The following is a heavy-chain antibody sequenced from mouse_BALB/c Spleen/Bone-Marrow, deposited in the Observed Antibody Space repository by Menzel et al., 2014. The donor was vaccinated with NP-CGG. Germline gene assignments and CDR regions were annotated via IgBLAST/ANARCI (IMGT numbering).Heavy chain of an antibody. CDR3: ARSGYYGSSYFDY. CDR2: INPYNGDT. J-gene: IGHJ2*01. CDR1: GYSFTGYF. D-gene: IGHD1-1*01. V-gene: IGHV1-20*02. Sequence: VQLQQSGPELVKPGASVKISCKASGYSFTGYFMNWVMQSHGKSLEWIGRINPYNGDTFYNQKFKGKATLTVDKSSSTAHMELRSLGSEDSAVYYCARSGYYGSSYFDYWGQGTTLTVSS.